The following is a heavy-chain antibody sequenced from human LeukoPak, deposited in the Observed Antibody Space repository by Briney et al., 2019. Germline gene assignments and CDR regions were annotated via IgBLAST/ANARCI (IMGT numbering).Heavy chain of an antibody. J-gene: IGHJ5*02. D-gene: IGHD4-11*01. Sequence: SETLSLTCTVSGGSTTGYYWTWIRQPPGKGLEWIGYVYYSGRTSYNASLKSRVTTSVDTSKNQFFLKLSSVTAADTAVYYCARESTTGYLNWFDPWGQGTLVTVSS. CDR2: VYYSGRT. CDR1: GGSTTGYY. V-gene: IGHV4-59*12. CDR3: ARESTTGYLNWFDP.